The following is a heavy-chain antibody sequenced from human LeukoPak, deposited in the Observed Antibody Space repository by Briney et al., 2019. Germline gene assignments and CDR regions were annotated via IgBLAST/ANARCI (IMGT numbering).Heavy chain of an antibody. D-gene: IGHD3-10*01. J-gene: IGHJ4*02. CDR1: GFTFSNYA. V-gene: IGHV3-30-3*01. Sequence: PGRSLKLSCAASGFTFSNYAMHWIRQAPGKGRERVAVISYDGSIKYYADSLKGRFTISRDNSKNTLYLQMNSLRAEDTAVYYCARTLALYGSGSFFDFWGQGTLVTVSS. CDR3: ARTLALYGSGSFFDF. CDR2: ISYDGSIK.